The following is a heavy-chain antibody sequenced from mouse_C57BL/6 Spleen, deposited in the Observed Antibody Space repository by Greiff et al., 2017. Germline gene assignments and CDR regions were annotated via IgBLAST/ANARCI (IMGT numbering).Heavy chain of an antibody. V-gene: IGHV5-9*01. J-gene: IGHJ4*01. Sequence: DVKLVESGGGLVKPGGSLKLSCAASGFTFSSYTMSWVRQTPEKRLEWVATISGGGGNTYYPDSVKGRFTISRDNAKNTLYLQMSSLRSEYTALXYCARQEDYDGYAMDYWGQGTSVTVSS. D-gene: IGHD2-4*01. CDR2: ISGGGGNT. CDR3: ARQEDYDGYAMDY. CDR1: GFTFSSYT.